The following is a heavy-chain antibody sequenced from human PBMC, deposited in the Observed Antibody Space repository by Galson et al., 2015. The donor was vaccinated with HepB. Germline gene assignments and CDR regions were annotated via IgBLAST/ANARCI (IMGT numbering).Heavy chain of an antibody. CDR1: GFTFSSYS. J-gene: IGHJ6*02. V-gene: IGHV3-21*01. CDR2: ISSSSSYI. CDR3: ARELVIRSPFGELYRDYYYYGMDV. D-gene: IGHD3-10*01. Sequence: SLRLSCAASGFTFSSYSMNWVRQAPGKGLEWVSSISSSSSYIYYADSVKGRFTISRDNAKNSLYLQMNSLRAEDTAVYYCARELVIRSPFGELYRDYYYYGMDVWGQGTTVTVSS.